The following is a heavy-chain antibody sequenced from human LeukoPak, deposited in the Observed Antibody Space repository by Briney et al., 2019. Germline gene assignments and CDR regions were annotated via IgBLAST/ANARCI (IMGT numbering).Heavy chain of an antibody. CDR1: GGSISSSSYY. J-gene: IGHJ3*02. CDR2: IYYSGST. V-gene: IGHV4-39*01. CDR3: ATPYSGGYQGLDI. Sequence: SETLSLTCTVSGGSISSSSYYWGWIRQPPGKGLEWIGSIYYSGSTYYNPTLKSRVTIFVDTSKNQFSLKLSSVTAADTAVYYCATPYSGGYQGLDIWGQGTMVTVS. D-gene: IGHD1-26*01.